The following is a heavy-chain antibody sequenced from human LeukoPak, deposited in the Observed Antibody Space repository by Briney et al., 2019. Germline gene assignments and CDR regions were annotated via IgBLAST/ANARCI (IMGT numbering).Heavy chain of an antibody. V-gene: IGHV4-59*01. D-gene: IGHD6-19*01. CDR3: ARGRWSSGWFDY. J-gene: IGHJ4*02. CDR2: IYYSGST. CDR1: GGSISSYY. Sequence: PWETLSLTCTVSGGSISSYYWNWIRQPPGKGLEWIGYIYYSGSTNYNPSLKSRVTISVDTSKNQFSLKLSSVTAADTAVYYCARGRWSSGWFDYWGQGTLVTVSS.